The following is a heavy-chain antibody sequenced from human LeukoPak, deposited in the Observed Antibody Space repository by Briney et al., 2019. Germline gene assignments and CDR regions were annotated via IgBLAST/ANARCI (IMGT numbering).Heavy chain of an antibody. V-gene: IGHV1-3*01. Sequence: ASVKVSCKVSGYTFSTYSMHWVRQAPGQWLEWMGWINVGNGNTQYSQRFQGRVTITRDTHASTAYMELTSLTTEDTAVYYCARGISGPADWIVNYWGQGTLVTVSS. D-gene: IGHD2/OR15-2a*01. CDR2: INVGNGNT. J-gene: IGHJ4*02. CDR1: GYTFSTYS. CDR3: ARGISGPADWIVNY.